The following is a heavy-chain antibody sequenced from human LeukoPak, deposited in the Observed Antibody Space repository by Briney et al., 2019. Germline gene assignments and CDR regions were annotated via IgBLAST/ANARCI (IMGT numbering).Heavy chain of an antibody. CDR1: GYTFTSYY. D-gene: IGHD6-19*01. CDR2: IIPIFGTA. CDR3: ARDLGSSGWSGSY. J-gene: IGHJ4*02. V-gene: IGHV1-69*13. Sequence: ASVKVSCKASGYTFTSYYMHWVRQAPGQGLEWMGGIIPIFGTANYAQKFQGRVTITADESTSTAYMELSSLRSEDTAVYYCARDLGSSGWSGSYWGQGTLVTVSS.